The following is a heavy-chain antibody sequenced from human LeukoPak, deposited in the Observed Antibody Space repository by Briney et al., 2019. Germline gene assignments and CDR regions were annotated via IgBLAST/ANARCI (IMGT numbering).Heavy chain of an antibody. J-gene: IGHJ5*02. CDR1: GGSISSGSYY. D-gene: IGHD3-22*01. CDR2: IYTSGST. V-gene: IGHV4-61*02. Sequence: PSETLSLTCTVSGGSISSGSYYWRWIRQPAGKGLEWIGRIYTSGSTNYNPSLKSRVTISVDTSKNQFSLKLSSVTAADTAVYYCARDRGPDSSGYEFDPWGQGTLVTVSS. CDR3: ARDRGPDSSGYEFDP.